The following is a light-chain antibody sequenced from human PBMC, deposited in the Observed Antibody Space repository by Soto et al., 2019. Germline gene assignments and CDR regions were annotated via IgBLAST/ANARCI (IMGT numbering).Light chain of an antibody. CDR2: MAS. V-gene: IGKV1-5*03. Sequence: DIQMTQSPSTLSASVGDRVTITCRASQSISNWLAWYQQKPGKAPRPLIYMASSLESGVPLRFSGSGAGTEFTLTISSLQPDDFATYYCQQYKRQATFGQGTKVDNK. CDR3: QQYKRQAT. J-gene: IGKJ1*01. CDR1: QSISNW.